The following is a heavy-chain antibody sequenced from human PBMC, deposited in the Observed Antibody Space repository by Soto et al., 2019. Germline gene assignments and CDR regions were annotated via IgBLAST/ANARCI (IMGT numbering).Heavy chain of an antibody. D-gene: IGHD1-26*01. CDR2: INPNSGGT. CDR3: ARDRTGSRDAFDI. V-gene: IGHV1-2*02. Sequence: ASVKVSCKASGYTFTGYYMHWVRQAPGQGLEWMGWINPNSGGTNYAQKFQGRVTMTRDTSISTAYMELSRLRSDDTAVYYCARDRTGSRDAFDIWGQGTMVTVS. J-gene: IGHJ3*02. CDR1: GYTFTGYY.